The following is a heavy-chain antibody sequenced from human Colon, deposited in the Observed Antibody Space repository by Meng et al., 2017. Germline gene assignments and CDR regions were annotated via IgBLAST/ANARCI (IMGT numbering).Heavy chain of an antibody. CDR1: GYNFNNYY. CDR2: INPNGGST. Sequence: ASVKVSCKASGYNFNNYYIHWVRQAPGQGLEWMGIINPNGGSTSYAQKFKGRVTMTRDTSPSTVSMGLSSLRSEDTAVYYCARVDDVGYSYGGKYGMDVWGQGTMVTVSS. V-gene: IGHV1-46*02. J-gene: IGHJ6*02. D-gene: IGHD5-18*01. CDR3: ARVDDVGYSYGGKYGMDV.